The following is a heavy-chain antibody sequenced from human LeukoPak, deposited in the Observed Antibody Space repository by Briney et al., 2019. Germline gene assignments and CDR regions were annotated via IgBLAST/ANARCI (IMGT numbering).Heavy chain of an antibody. CDR3: AEPGITMIGGV. D-gene: IGHD3-10*02. V-gene: IGHV3-21*01. CDR1: GFTFSSYI. Sequence: PGGSLRLSCAASGFTFSSYIMNWVRQAPGKGLEWVSSISSSSNHIYYADSMKGRFTISRDNAKNSLYLQMNSLRAEDTAVYYCAEPGITMIGGVWGKGTTVTISS. CDR2: ISSSSNHI. J-gene: IGHJ6*04.